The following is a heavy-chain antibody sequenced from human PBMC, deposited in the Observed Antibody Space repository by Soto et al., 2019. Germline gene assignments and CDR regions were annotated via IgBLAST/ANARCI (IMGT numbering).Heavy chain of an antibody. Sequence: QVQLVQSGAEVKKPGSSVKVSCRASGGTFKNYAINWVRQAPGQGLEWMGGILPMFATTNYAHKVEGRVTITADESTSTAYMELSSLTSEDTAVYYCARVGDVGVVEAAEGGMDGWGQGTTVTVSS. J-gene: IGHJ6*02. V-gene: IGHV1-69*12. CDR1: GGTFKNYA. CDR3: ARVGDVGVVEAAEGGMDG. D-gene: IGHD2-15*01. CDR2: ILPMFATT.